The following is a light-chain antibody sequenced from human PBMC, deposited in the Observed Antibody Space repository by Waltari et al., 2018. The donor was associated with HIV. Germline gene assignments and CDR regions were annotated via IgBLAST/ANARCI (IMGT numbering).Light chain of an antibody. V-gene: IGLV1-40*01. Sequence: QSVLTQPPSVSGAPGQRVTISCTGSSSNLGAGYDVHRYQQLPGTAPKLLIYGNSNRPSGVPDRFSGSKSGTSASLAITGLQAEDEADYYCQSYDSSLSALYVFGTGTKVTVL. CDR2: GNS. J-gene: IGLJ1*01. CDR1: SSNLGAGYD. CDR3: QSYDSSLSALYV.